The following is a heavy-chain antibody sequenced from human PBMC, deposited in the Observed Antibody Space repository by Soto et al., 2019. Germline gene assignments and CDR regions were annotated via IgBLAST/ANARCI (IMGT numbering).Heavy chain of an antibody. CDR2: INESGST. V-gene: IGHV4-34*01. CDR3: ARGSGIVALPGELEDVNYDY. D-gene: IGHD1-1*01. Sequence: QVQLQQWGAGLVKPSETLSLSCAVYGQSFSGHSWAWIRQPPGKGLEWNGEINESGSTYYNPFLKRRVTISTDTSNNQFSLKLSSVSAADTAAYFCARGSGIVALPGELEDVNYDYWGQGTLVNVSS. CDR1: GQSFSGHS. J-gene: IGHJ4*02.